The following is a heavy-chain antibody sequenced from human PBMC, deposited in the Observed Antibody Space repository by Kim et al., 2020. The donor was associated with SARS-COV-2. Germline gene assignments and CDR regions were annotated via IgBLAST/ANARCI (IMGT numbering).Heavy chain of an antibody. CDR3: AKDPRDSYGFDY. Sequence: YYADSGKGRFTISRDNSKNTLYLQMNSLRAEDTAVYYCAKDPRDSYGFDYWGQGTLVTVSS. J-gene: IGHJ4*02. D-gene: IGHD5-18*01. V-gene: IGHV3-23*01.